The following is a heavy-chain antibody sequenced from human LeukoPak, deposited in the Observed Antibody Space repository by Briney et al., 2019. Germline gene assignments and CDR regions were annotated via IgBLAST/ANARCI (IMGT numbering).Heavy chain of an antibody. V-gene: IGHV2-5*02. Sequence: RESGPTLVNPTQTPTLTCTFSGFSLSTSGVGVGWIRQPPGKALEWLALIYWDDDKRYSPSLKSRLTITKDTSKNQVVLTMTNMDPVDTATYYCARSHPEERWLQRYFDYWGQGTLVTVSS. CDR3: ARSHPEERWLQRYFDY. CDR1: GFSLSTSGVG. J-gene: IGHJ4*02. D-gene: IGHD5-24*01. CDR2: IYWDDDK.